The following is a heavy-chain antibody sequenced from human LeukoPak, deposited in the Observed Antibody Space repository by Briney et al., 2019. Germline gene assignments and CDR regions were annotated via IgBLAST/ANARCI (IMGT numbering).Heavy chain of an antibody. Sequence: NPSETLSLTCTVSGGSISSSSYYWGWIRQPPGKGLECIGSIYYSGKTYYNPSLKSRVTISVDTSKNQFSLKLSSVTATDTAVYYCARSRIDAFDIWGQGTMITVSS. CDR3: ARSRIDAFDI. CDR2: IYYSGKT. CDR1: GGSISSSSYY. J-gene: IGHJ3*02. V-gene: IGHV4-39*01.